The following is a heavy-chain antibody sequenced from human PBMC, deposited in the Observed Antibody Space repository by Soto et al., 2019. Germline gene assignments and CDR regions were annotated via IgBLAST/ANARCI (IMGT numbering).Heavy chain of an antibody. D-gene: IGHD3-16*01. CDR3: ARGWGSCWLEFFDS. V-gene: IGHV3-53*01. CDR1: GFSVSGSY. CDR2: IYRGGGT. J-gene: IGHJ4*02. Sequence: EVPLVESGGGLIQPGGSLRLSCAASGFSVSGSYMGWVRQAPGKGLEWVSVIYRGGGTYYVDSVKGRFTISRDNSENTRYLQMDSLRADDTAVYYCARGWGSCWLEFFDSWGQGALVTVSS.